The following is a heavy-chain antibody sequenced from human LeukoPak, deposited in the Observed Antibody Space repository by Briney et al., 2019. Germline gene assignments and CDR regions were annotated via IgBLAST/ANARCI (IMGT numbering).Heavy chain of an antibody. CDR1: GFTFSSYW. J-gene: IGHJ4*02. CDR2: IDRDGSRI. CDR3: VRGNDCGGPHY. D-gene: IGHD2-21*01. Sequence: GGSLRLSCAVSGFTFSSYWMHWVRQAPGKGLVWVSRIDRDGSRINYADSVKGRFTISRDNGKNTLFLQMNSLRAEDAAVYYCVRGNDCGGPHYWGQGTLVTVSS. V-gene: IGHV3-74*01.